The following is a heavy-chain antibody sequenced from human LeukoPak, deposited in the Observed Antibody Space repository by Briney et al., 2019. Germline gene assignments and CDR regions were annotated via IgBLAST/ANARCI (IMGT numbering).Heavy chain of an antibody. CDR2: ISGSGGST. CDR3: AKVSPSSGWLGDY. D-gene: IGHD6-19*01. J-gene: IGHJ4*02. CDR1: GFTFSTYW. Sequence: GGSLRLSCSASGFTFSTYWMSWVRQAPGKGLEWVSGISGSGGSTYYADSVKGRSTISRDNSTNTVYLQMNSLRAEDTAVYYCAKVSPSSGWLGDYWGQGTLVTVSS. V-gene: IGHV3-23*01.